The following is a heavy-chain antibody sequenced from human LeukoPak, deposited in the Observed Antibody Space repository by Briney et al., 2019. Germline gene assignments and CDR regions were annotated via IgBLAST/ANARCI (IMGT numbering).Heavy chain of an antibody. D-gene: IGHD2-21*01. Sequence: SETLSLTCTVSGGSISSGGYYWSWIRQPPGKGLEWIGEINHSGSTNYNPSLKSRVTISVDTSKNQFSLKLSSVTAADTAVYYCARVSQAEIPYGMDVWGQGTTVTVSS. V-gene: IGHV4-39*07. J-gene: IGHJ6*02. CDR3: ARVSQAEIPYGMDV. CDR1: GGSISSGGYY. CDR2: INHSGST.